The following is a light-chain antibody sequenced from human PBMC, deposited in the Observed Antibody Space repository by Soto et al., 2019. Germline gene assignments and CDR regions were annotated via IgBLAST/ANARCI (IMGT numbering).Light chain of an antibody. CDR2: GAS. V-gene: IGKV3-20*01. CDR1: QSVSSSY. CDR3: QQYGSSPRYT. Sequence: EIVLTQSPGTLSLSPGERATLPCRASQSVSSSYLAWYQQKPGQAPRLLIYGASSRATGIPDRFSGSGSGTDFTLTISRLEPKDFAVYYCQQYGSSPRYTFGQGTKLEIK. J-gene: IGKJ2*01.